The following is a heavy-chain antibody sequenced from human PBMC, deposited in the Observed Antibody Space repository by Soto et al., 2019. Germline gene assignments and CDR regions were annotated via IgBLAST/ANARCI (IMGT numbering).Heavy chain of an antibody. D-gene: IGHD5-18*01. CDR1: GGSISSGGYY. CDR3: ASRGYSYGFSLGMDV. CDR2: TYYSGST. V-gene: IGHV4-31*03. Sequence: QVQLQESGPGLVKPSQTLSLTCTVSGGSISSGGYYWSWIRQHPGKGLEWIGYTYYSGSTYSNPSLKSRVTISVDTSKYPFALKLSSVTAADTAVYYCASRGYSYGFSLGMDVWGQGTTVTVSS. J-gene: IGHJ6*02.